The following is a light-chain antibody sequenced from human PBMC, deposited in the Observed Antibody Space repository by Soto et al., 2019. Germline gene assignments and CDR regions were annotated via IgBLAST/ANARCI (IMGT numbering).Light chain of an antibody. CDR1: SSDVGGHNY. CDR3: SSYTFTSTLYV. Sequence: QSVLTQPASVSGSPGQSITISCTGSSSDVGGHNYVSWYQQHPGKAPKLMIYEVTKRPSGVSNRFSGSKSGNTVSLTISGLQAEDEADYYCSSYTFTSTLYVFGTGTKVTVL. V-gene: IGLV2-14*01. J-gene: IGLJ1*01. CDR2: EVT.